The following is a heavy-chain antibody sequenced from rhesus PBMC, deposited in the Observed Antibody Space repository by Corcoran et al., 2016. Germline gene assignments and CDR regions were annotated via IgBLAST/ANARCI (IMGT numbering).Heavy chain of an antibody. CDR2: IYGGREST. V-gene: IGHV4-143*01. CDR1: GGSISGYYL. Sequence: QVQLQESGPGVVKPSETLSLTCAVSGGSISGYYLWSWIRQPPGKGLDGNGYIYGGRESTSYNPSRKNRVTIAKDTSKTQVSLKLSSWTAADTAVYYCARATFYSGYTNYGLDSWGQGVVVTVSS. CDR3: ARATFYSGYTNYGLDS. J-gene: IGHJ6*01. D-gene: IGHD5-24*01.